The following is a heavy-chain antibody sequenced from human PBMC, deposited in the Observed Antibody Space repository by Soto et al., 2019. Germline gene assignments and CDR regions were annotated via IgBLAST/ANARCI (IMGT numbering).Heavy chain of an antibody. Sequence: QITLKESGPTLVKPTQTLTLTCTFSAFSLTTNEMGVAWIRQPPGKALEWLALIYWDDDKRYSPSLKSRLTVTKDTSKDQVVLTMTNMDPVDTATYYCAHTRGGGNSAVIDFWGQGILVSVSS. CDR3: AHTRGGGNSAVIDF. D-gene: IGHD6-25*01. CDR1: AFSLTTNEMG. J-gene: IGHJ4*02. CDR2: IYWDDDK. V-gene: IGHV2-5*02.